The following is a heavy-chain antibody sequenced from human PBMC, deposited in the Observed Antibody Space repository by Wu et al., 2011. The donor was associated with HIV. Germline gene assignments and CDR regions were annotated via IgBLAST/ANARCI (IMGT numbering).Heavy chain of an antibody. CDR3: ARGPQWEGWFDP. Sequence: QVQLVQSGAEVKKSGASVKVSCKASGYTLTNYGISWVRQAPGQGLEWMGWISAYNGLTHYAQKFQGRVTLTTDTSTNTAYMDLRSLRSDDTAVYYCARGPQWEGWFDPVGPGNPGHRLL. CDR2: ISAYNGLT. J-gene: IGHJ5*02. D-gene: IGHD1-26*01. CDR1: GYTLTNYG. V-gene: IGHV1-18*01.